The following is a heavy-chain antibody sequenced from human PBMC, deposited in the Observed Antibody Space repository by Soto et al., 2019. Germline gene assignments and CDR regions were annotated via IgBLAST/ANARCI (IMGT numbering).Heavy chain of an antibody. CDR3: ARGIRVYDYVWGSLEY. J-gene: IGHJ4*02. D-gene: IGHD3-16*01. CDR1: GYTFTSYD. Sequence: QVQLVQSGAEVKKPGASVKVSCKASGYTFTSYDINWVRQATGQGLEWMGWMNPNSGNTSYAQKLQGRVTMTRNTSISTAYMELSSLRSEDTAVYYCARGIRVYDYVWGSLEYWGQGTLVSVSS. V-gene: IGHV1-8*01. CDR2: MNPNSGNT.